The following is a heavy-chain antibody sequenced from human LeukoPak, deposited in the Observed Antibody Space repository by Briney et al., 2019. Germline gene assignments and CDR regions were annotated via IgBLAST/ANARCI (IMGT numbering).Heavy chain of an antibody. J-gene: IGHJ4*02. CDR2: ISSSGGTM. V-gene: IGHV3-48*03. D-gene: IGHD2-2*01. CDR3: ARYCSSTKCLLY. CDR1: GFTFSSYE. Sequence: GGSLRLSCAASGFTFSSYEMNWVRQAPGKGPEWVSCISSSGGTMYYADSVKGRFTISRDNAEKSLYLQMNSLRAEDTAVYYCARYCSSTKCLLYWGQGTLVTVSS.